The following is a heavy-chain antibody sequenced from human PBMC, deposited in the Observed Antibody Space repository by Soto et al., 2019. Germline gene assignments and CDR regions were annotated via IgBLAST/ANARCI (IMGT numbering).Heavy chain of an antibody. CDR1: GFTFSSYA. D-gene: IGHD3-16*02. J-gene: IGHJ2*01. CDR2: ISGSGGST. CDR3: AKVHLGELSLWYFDL. V-gene: IGHV3-23*01. Sequence: EVQLLESVGGLVQPGGSLRLSCAASGFTFSSYAMSWVRQAPGKGLEWVSAISGSGGSTYYADSVKGRFTISRDNSKNTLYLQMNSLRAEDTAVYYCAKVHLGELSLWYFDLWGRGTLVTVSS.